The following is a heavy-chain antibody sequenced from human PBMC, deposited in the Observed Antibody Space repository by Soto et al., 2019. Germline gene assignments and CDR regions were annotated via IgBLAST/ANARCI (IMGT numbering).Heavy chain of an antibody. Sequence: GGSLRLSCAASGFTFSSYSINWVRQAPGKGLEWVSSISSSSSYIYYADSVKGRFTISRDNAKNSLYLQMNSLRAEDTAVYYCAKDTVVVPAADFDYWGQGTLVTVSS. CDR3: AKDTVVVPAADFDY. D-gene: IGHD2-2*01. CDR2: ISSSSSYI. J-gene: IGHJ4*02. CDR1: GFTFSSYS. V-gene: IGHV3-21*04.